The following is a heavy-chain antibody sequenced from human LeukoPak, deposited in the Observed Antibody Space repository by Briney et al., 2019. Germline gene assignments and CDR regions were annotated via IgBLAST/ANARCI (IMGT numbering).Heavy chain of an antibody. CDR1: GFTVSSNY. J-gene: IGHJ4*02. Sequence: GGSLRLSCAASGFTVSSNYMSWVRQAPGKGLEWVSVIYSGGSTYYADSVEGRFTISRDNSKSTLYLQMNSLRAEDTAVYYCARGDGSGSNFDYWGQGTLVTVSS. V-gene: IGHV3-53*01. CDR2: IYSGGST. D-gene: IGHD3-10*01. CDR3: ARGDGSGSNFDY.